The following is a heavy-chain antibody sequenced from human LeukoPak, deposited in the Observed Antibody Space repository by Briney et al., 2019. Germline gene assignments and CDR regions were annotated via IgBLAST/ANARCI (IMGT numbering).Heavy chain of an antibody. Sequence: GGSLRLSCAASGFTFSDYYMSWIRQAPGKGLEWVSYISSSGSTIYYADSVKGRFTISRDNAKNSLYLQMNSLRAEDTAVYYCARHRVLWGSFFDAFDIWGQGTMVTVSS. CDR1: GFTFSDYY. CDR3: ARHRVLWGSFFDAFDI. V-gene: IGHV3-11*01. J-gene: IGHJ3*02. D-gene: IGHD1-26*01. CDR2: ISSSGSTI.